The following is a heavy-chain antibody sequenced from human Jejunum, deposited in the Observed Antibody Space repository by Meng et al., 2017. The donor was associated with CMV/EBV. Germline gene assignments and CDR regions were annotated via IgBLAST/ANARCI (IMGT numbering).Heavy chain of an antibody. J-gene: IGHJ6*02. D-gene: IGHD2-15*01. Sequence: FTFSSYAMYWVRQAPGKGLEWVAFTRYDGVNKYHADSVKGRFTISKDFSKNTLNLQMDSLRVEDTAVYYCAKDRGSGGNGYGMDVWGQGTTVTVSS. CDR2: TRYDGVNK. CDR1: FTFSSYA. CDR3: AKDRGSGGNGYGMDV. V-gene: IGHV3-30*02.